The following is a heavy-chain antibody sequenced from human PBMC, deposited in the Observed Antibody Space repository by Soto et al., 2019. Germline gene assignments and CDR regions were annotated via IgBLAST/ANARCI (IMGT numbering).Heavy chain of an antibody. J-gene: IGHJ6*02. CDR1: GFTFSSYA. CDR3: AKGREQLPDAGFNYGMDV. CDR2: ISGSGGST. V-gene: IGHV3-23*01. Sequence: GGSLRLSCAASGFTFSSYAMSWVRQAPGKGLEWVSAISGSGGSTYYADSVKGRFTISRDNSKNTLYLQMNSLRAEDTAVYYCAKGREQLPDAGFNYGMDVWGQGTTVTVSS. D-gene: IGHD6-6*01.